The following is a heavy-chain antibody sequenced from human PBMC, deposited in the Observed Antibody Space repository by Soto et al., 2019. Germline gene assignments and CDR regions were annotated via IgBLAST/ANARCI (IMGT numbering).Heavy chain of an antibody. D-gene: IGHD3-22*01. V-gene: IGHV4-4*02. J-gene: IGHJ4*02. CDR2: IFHSGST. Sequence: QVQLQESGPGLVKPSGTLSLTCAVSDGSISSNNWWSWVRQPPGKGLEWIGEIFHSGSTNYNPSLKSRVXXSXAXXKNQFSLKLNSVTAADTAVYYCARWGSGYYPKFDYWGQGTLVNVSS. CDR1: DGSISSNNW. CDR3: ARWGSGYYPKFDY.